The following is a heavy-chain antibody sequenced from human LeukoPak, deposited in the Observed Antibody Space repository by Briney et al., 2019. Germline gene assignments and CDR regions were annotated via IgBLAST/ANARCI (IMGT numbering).Heavy chain of an antibody. V-gene: IGHV3-74*01. CDR2: INSDGSST. D-gene: IGHD2-2*01. J-gene: IGHJ4*02. Sequence: GGSLRLSCAASGFTFSTYWMHWVRQAPGKGLVWVSRINSDGSSTSYADSVKGRFTISRDNAKNTLYLQMNSLRAEDTAVYYCAKDIVVVPAAPRDYWGQGTLVTVSS. CDR3: AKDIVVVPAAPRDY. CDR1: GFTFSTYW.